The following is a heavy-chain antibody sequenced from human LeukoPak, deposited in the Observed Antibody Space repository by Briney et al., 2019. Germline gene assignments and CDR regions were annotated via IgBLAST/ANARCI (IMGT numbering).Heavy chain of an antibody. Sequence: GGSLRLSCAASGFTVDSNNLNWVRQAPGKGLEWVSVIYRGGSTYYADSVKGRFTISRDNSKNTLYLEMNSLRVEDTAVYFCARGGGYYGVDYWGQGTLVTVSS. J-gene: IGHJ4*02. V-gene: IGHV3-53*01. CDR2: IYRGGST. D-gene: IGHD4-17*01. CDR3: ARGGGYYGVDY. CDR1: GFTVDSNN.